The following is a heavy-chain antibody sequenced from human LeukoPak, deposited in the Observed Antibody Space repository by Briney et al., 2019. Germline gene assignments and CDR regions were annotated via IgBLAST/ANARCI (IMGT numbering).Heavy chain of an antibody. CDR3: AKDDYYYGMDV. J-gene: IGHJ6*02. CDR2: ISGGGGST. V-gene: IGHV3-23*01. CDR1: GFTFSNYA. Sequence: GGSLRLSCAASGFTFSNYAMNWVRQAPGKGLEWVSTISGGGGSTYYADSVKGRFTISRDNSKYTLYLQINSLRAEDTAVYYCAKDDYYYGMDVWGQGTTVTVSS.